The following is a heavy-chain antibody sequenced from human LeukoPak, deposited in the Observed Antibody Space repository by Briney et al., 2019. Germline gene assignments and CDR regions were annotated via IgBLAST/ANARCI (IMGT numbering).Heavy chain of an antibody. CDR3: ARLNQFLGSPWFDP. D-gene: IGHD1-14*01. J-gene: IGHJ5*02. V-gene: IGHV4-59*08. CDR1: GGSISSYY. CDR2: IYYSGST. Sequence: PSETLSLTCTVSGGSISSYYWSWIRQPPGKGLEWIGYIYYSGSTNYNPSLKSRVTISVDTSKNQFSLKLSSVTAADTAVYYCARLNQFLGSPWFDPWGQGTLVTVSS.